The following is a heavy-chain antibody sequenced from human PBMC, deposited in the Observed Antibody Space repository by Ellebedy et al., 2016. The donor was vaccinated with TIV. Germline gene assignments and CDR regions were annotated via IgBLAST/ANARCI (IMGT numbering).Heavy chain of an antibody. D-gene: IGHD3-22*01. J-gene: IGHJ4*02. V-gene: IGHV1-2*02. CDR1: GYTFTGYY. CDR2: INPNSGGT. Sequence: AASVKVSCKASGYTFTGYYMHWVRQAPGQGLEWMGWINPNSGGTNYEQKFQGRVTITRNTSISTAYMELSSLRSEDTAVYYCARGGEDYDSSGYRNWGQGTLVTVSS. CDR3: ARGGEDYDSSGYRN.